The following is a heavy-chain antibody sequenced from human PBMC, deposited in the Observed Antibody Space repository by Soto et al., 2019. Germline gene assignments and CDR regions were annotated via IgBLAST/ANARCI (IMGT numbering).Heavy chain of an antibody. Sequence: PSETLSLTCAISGGSISVYSWSWVRQPPGHELEWIGYIYASGSPYYNPSLRSRVTISADTSTNQISLKLTSPTAAAPAVYYCARGVGSSPPRYWGPGSLVTVSS. D-gene: IGHD1-26*01. CDR2: IYASGSP. CDR3: ARGVGSSPPRY. J-gene: IGHJ4*02. CDR1: GGSISVYS. V-gene: IGHV4-59*01.